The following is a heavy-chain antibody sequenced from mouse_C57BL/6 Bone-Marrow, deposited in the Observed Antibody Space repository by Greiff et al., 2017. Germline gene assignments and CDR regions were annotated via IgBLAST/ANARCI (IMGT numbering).Heavy chain of an antibody. V-gene: IGHV1-81*01. CDR3: ARRGVDSSGYFFAY. D-gene: IGHD3-2*02. CDR2: IYPRSGNT. Sequence: QVQLQQSGAELARPGASVKLSCKASGYTFTSYGISWVKQRTGQGLEWIGEIYPRSGNTYYNEKFKGKATLTADTSSSTAYMELRSLTSEDSAVYFCARRGVDSSGYFFAYWGQGTLVTGSA. CDR1: GYTFTSYG. J-gene: IGHJ3*01.